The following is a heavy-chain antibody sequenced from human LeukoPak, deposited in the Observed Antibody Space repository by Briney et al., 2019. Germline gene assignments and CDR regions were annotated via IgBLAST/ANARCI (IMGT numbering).Heavy chain of an antibody. CDR1: GGLFSGYY. CDR3: ARARDGYKLDY. J-gene: IGHJ4*02. D-gene: IGHD5-12*01. Sequence: SETLSLTCAVYGGLFSGYYWSWIRQHPGKGLEWIGEINHSGSTNYNPSLKSRVTISVDTSKNQFSLKLSSVTAADTAVYYCARARDGYKLDYWGQGTLVTVSS. V-gene: IGHV4-34*01. CDR2: INHSGST.